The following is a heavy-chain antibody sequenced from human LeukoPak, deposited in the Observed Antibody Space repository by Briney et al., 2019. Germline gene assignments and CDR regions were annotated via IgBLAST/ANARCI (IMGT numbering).Heavy chain of an antibody. CDR1: GFTFNNYA. V-gene: IGHV3-23*01. D-gene: IGHD5-18*01. Sequence: PGGSLRLSCVASGFTFNNYAMTWVRQPPGKGLEWVSSIFPSGGEIHYADSVRGRFTISRDNSKSTLSLQMNSLRAEDTAIYYCATYRQVLLPFESWGQGTLVTASS. CDR2: IFPSGGEI. CDR3: ATYRQVLLPFES. J-gene: IGHJ4*02.